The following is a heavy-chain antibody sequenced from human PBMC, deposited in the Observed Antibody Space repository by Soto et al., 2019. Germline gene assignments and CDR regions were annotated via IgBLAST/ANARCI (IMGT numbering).Heavy chain of an antibody. V-gene: IGHV3-9*01. CDR3: AKGGYCTDGSCYTEFAP. Sequence: QLVESGGGLVQPGRSLRLSCTASGFTFDDYPMHWVRQRPGQGLEWVSGITWNSANVGYADSVRGRFTISRDNAKNSLFLQMDDLSPEDTAFYFCAKGGYCTDGSCYTEFAPRGQGTLVTVSS. J-gene: IGHJ5*02. D-gene: IGHD2-15*01. CDR2: ITWNSANV. CDR1: GFTFDDYP.